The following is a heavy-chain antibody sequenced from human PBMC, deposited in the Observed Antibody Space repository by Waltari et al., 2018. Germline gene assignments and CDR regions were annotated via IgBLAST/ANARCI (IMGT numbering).Heavy chain of an antibody. CDR1: GSSISSYY. J-gene: IGHJ3*02. CDR2: IYTSGST. V-gene: IGHV4-4*07. CDR3: ARENLQYDCSSTSCYIWGAFDI. Sequence: QVQLQESGPGLVKPSETLSLTCTVSGSSISSYYWSWIRQPAGKGLEWIGRIYTSGSTNYNPSLKSRVTMSVDTSKNQFSLKLSSVTAADTAVYYCARENLQYDCSSTSCYIWGAFDIWGQGTMVTVSS. D-gene: IGHD2-2*02.